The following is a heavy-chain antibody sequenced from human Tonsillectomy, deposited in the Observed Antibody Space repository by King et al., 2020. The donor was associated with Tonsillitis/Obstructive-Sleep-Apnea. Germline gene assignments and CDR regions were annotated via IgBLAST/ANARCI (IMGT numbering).Heavy chain of an antibody. Sequence: GQLVQSGGGLIQPGGSLRLSCAASGFTVSGNFVSWVRQAPGKGLEWVSVIYSDGNTYYADSVKGRFTISRDDSRNTVYLQINSLIAEDTALYSCAKYGSGTGALDYWGQGTLVTVSS. D-gene: IGHD3-10*01. CDR1: GFTVSGNF. CDR3: AKYGSGTGALDY. J-gene: IGHJ4*02. V-gene: IGHV3-53*01. CDR2: IYSDGNT.